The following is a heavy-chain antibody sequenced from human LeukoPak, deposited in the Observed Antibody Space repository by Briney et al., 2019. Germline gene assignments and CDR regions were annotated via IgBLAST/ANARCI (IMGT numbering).Heavy chain of an antibody. CDR3: ARDGSDY. Sequence: SETLSLTCTVSGGSISGSSYYWGWIRQPPGKGLEWIGSIYYSGSTYYNPSLKSRVTISVDTSKNQFSLKLSSVTAADTAVYYCARDGSDYWGQGTLVTVSS. D-gene: IGHD1-26*01. V-gene: IGHV4-39*07. J-gene: IGHJ4*02. CDR1: GGSISGSSYY. CDR2: IYYSGST.